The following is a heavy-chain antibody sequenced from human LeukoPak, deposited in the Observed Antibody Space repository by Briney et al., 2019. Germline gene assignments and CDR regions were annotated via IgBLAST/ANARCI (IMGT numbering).Heavy chain of an antibody. CDR3: AKVRVVVKNQYYFDY. CDR2: ISYDGSNK. Sequence: GGSLRLSCAASGFTFSSYGMHWVRQAPGKGLKWVAVISYDGSNKYYADSVKGRFTISRDNSKNTLYLQMNSLRAEDTAVYYCAKVRVVVKNQYYFDYWGQGTLVTVSS. D-gene: IGHD3-22*01. CDR1: GFTFSSYG. J-gene: IGHJ4*02. V-gene: IGHV3-30*18.